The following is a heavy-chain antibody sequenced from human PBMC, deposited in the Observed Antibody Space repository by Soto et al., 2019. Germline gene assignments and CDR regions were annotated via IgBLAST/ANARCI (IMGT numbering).Heavy chain of an antibody. V-gene: IGHV4-59*01. Sequence: SETLSLTCTLSGGSISSYYWSWIRQPPGKGLEWIGYIYYSGSTNQNPSLKSRVTISVDMSKNQFSLKLSSVTAADTVVYYCVSSGYGCNSFLSYYYGMDVWGQGTTVTVSS. D-gene: IGHD4-17*01. J-gene: IGHJ6*02. CDR1: GGSISSYY. CDR3: VSSGYGCNSFLSYYYGMDV. CDR2: IYYSGST.